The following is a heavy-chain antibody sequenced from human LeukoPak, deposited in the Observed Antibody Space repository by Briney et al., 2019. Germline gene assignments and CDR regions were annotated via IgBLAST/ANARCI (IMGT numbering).Heavy chain of an antibody. CDR2: IYYSGST. D-gene: IGHD5-24*01. CDR3: AGSGRWLPHYCFDP. J-gene: IGHJ5*02. Sequence: SETLSLTCTVSGGSISSYYWSWIRQPPGKGLEWIGYIYYSGSTNYNPSLKSRVTISVDTSKNQFSLKLSSVTAADTAVYYCAGSGRWLPHYCFDPWGQGTLVTVSS. CDR1: GGSISSYY. V-gene: IGHV4-59*01.